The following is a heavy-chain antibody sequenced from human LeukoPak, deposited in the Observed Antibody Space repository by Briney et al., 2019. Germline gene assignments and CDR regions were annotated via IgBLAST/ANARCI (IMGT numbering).Heavy chain of an antibody. CDR1: GGSFSGYY. V-gene: IGHV4-34*01. J-gene: IGHJ1*01. CDR2: INHSGST. Sequence: SETLSLTCAVYGGSFSGYYRSWIRQPPGKGLEWIGEINHSGSTNYNPSLKSRVTISVDTSKNQFSLKLSSVTAADTAVYYCARGPRRWLPQGWASGYFQHWGQGTLVTVSS. D-gene: IGHD5-24*01. CDR3: ARGPRRWLPQGWASGYFQH.